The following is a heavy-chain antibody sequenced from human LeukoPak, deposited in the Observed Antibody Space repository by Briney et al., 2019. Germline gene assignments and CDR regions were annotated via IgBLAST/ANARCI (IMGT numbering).Heavy chain of an antibody. Sequence: PSETLSLTCTVSGGSISSYYWSWIRQPAGKGLEWIGRIYTSGSTNYNPSLKNRVTMSVDTSKNQFSLKLSSVTAADTAVYYCARTTMVRGTYYMDVWGKGTTVTISS. J-gene: IGHJ6*03. D-gene: IGHD3-10*01. CDR2: IYTSGST. CDR3: ARTTMVRGTYYMDV. V-gene: IGHV4-4*07. CDR1: GGSISSYY.